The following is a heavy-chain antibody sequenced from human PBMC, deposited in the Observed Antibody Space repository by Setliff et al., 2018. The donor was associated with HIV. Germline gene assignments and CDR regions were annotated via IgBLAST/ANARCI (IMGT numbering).Heavy chain of an antibody. J-gene: IGHJ6*02. CDR2: ISTSGSNI. D-gene: IGHD5-18*01. Sequence: GGSLRLSCSASGFTFSSYTMSWVRQAPGKGLEWVSSISTSGSNIYYADSLKGRFTISRDNAKNSLYLQMNSLRVEDTAVYYCASGENLQPRMDVWGQGTTVTVSS. CDR3: ASGENLQPRMDV. CDR1: GFTFSSYT. V-gene: IGHV3-21*04.